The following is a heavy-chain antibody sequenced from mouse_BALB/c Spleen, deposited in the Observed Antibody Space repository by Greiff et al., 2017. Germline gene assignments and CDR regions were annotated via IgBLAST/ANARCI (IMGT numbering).Heavy chain of an antibody. Sequence: VHVKQSGAELVRSGASVKLSCTASGFNIKDYYMHWVKQRPEQGLEWIGWIDPENGDTEYAPKFQGKATMTADTSSNTAYLQLSSLTSEDTAVYYCNAPSLLRLAAWFAYWGQGTLVTVSA. CDR2: IDPENGDT. J-gene: IGHJ3*01. CDR1: GFNIKDYY. V-gene: IGHV14-4*02. CDR3: NAPSLLRLAAWFAY. D-gene: IGHD1-2*01.